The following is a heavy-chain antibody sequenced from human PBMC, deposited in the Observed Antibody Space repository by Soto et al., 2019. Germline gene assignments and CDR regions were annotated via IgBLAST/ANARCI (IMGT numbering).Heavy chain of an antibody. D-gene: IGHD5-12*01. CDR3: XXXLSGHDHYFDS. CDR1: GFTFDDYG. V-gene: IGHV3-20*01. CDR2: VNWSGGNS. J-gene: IGHJ4*02. Sequence: EVQLVQSGGSVVRPGGSLRLSCTASGFTFDDYGMAWVRQFPGKGLEWVSGVNWSGGNSGYADSVKGRFTISRDNAKKXLXXXMXXXXXXXXXXXXXXXXLSGHDHYFDSWGQGTLVTVST.